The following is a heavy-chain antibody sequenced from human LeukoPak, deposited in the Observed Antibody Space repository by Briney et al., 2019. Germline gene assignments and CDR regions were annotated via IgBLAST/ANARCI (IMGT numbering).Heavy chain of an antibody. J-gene: IGHJ5*02. CDR3: ARESWGPVGP. V-gene: IGHV3-66*02. CDR2: TYTDTSA. D-gene: IGHD7-27*01. CDR1: GFLVSNNH. Sequence: PGGSLRLSCAASGFLVSNNHMSWFRQAPGKGLEWVSLTYTDTSAYYADSVKGRFTISRDNSKNTLNLQMNSLRVEDTAVYYCARESWGPVGPWGQGTLVTVSS.